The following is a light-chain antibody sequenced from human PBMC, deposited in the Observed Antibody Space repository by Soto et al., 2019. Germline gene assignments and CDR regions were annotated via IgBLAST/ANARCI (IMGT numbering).Light chain of an antibody. CDR3: QQYNVYSRT. V-gene: IGKV1-5*01. CDR2: DAS. CDR1: QSIGSS. J-gene: IGKJ1*01. Sequence: DIQMTQSPSTLSASVGDKVTITSRASQSIGSSLAWYQQKPGKAPNLLIPDASSLERGVPLSFSGSGSVTEFTLTIRILQHDDFATYYCQQYNVYSRTFGQGTKVQIK.